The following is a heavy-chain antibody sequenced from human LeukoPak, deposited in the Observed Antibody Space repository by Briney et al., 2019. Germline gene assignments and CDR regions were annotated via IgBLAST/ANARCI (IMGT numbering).Heavy chain of an antibody. CDR1: GYSISSGYY. D-gene: IGHD6-13*01. V-gene: IGHV4-38-2*02. Sequence: PSETLSLTYTVSGYSISSGYYWGWIRQPPGKGLEWIGSIYHSGSTYYNPSLKSRVTISVDTSKNQFSLKLSSVTAADTAVYYCARGSSSWYGPFDYWGQGTLVTVSS. CDR3: ARGSSSWYGPFDY. J-gene: IGHJ4*02. CDR2: IYHSGST.